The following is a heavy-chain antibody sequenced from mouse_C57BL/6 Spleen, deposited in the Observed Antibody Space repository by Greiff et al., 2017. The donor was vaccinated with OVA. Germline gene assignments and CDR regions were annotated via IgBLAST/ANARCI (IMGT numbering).Heavy chain of an antibody. CDR2: IDPSDSYT. CDR1: GYTFTSYW. CDR3: ARRRVITTAPFDY. V-gene: IGHV1-69*01. Sequence: QVQLQQPGAELVMPGASVKLSCKASGYTFTSYWMHWVKQRPGQGLEWIGEIDPSDSYTNYNQKFKGKSTLTVDKSSSTAYMQLSSLTSEDSAVYYCARRRVITTAPFDYWGQGTTLTVSS. D-gene: IGHD1-1*01. J-gene: IGHJ2*01.